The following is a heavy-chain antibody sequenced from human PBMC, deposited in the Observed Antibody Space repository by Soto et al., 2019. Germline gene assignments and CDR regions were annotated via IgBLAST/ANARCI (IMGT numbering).Heavy chain of an antibody. J-gene: IGHJ5*02. CDR2: INHSGST. V-gene: IGHV4-34*01. D-gene: IGHD2-2*01. CDR1: GGSFSGYY. Sequence: QVQLQQWGAGLLKPSETLSLTCAVYGGSFSGYYWSWIRQPPGKGLEWIGEINHSGSTNYNPSLKSRVTISVDTSKNQFSLKLSSVPAADTAVYYCARGEYQLYNWFDPWGQGTLVTVSS. CDR3: ARGEYQLYNWFDP.